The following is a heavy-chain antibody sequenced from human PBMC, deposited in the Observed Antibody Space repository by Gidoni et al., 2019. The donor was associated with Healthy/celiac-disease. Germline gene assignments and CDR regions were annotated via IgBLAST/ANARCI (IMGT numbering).Heavy chain of an antibody. D-gene: IGHD6-13*01. J-gene: IGHJ5*02. CDR2: ISDDGSNK. V-gene: IGHV3-30-3*01. CDR3: ARDSSSWSFWFDP. Sequence: QVQLVESEGAVVQPGRSLRPSCAASGFTSSSYAMHWVRQAPGKGLEWVAVISDDGSNKYYADSVKGRFTISRDNSKNTLYLQMNSLRAEDTAVYYCARDSSSWSFWFDPWGQGTLVTVSS. CDR1: GFTSSSYA.